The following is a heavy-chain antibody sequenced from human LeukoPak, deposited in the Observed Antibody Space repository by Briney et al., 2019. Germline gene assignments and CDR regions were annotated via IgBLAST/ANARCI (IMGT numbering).Heavy chain of an antibody. CDR3: ARGVEAAIYDY. J-gene: IGHJ4*02. CDR2: ISAYNGNT. Sequence: ASVKVSCKASGYTFTSYGISWGRQAPGQGVEGMGWISAYNGNTNYAQKLQGRVTMTTDKYTRKAYIELRSLRSDDTAVYYCARGVEAAIYDYWGQGTLVTASS. D-gene: IGHD2-21*02. V-gene: IGHV1-18*01. CDR1: GYTFTSYG.